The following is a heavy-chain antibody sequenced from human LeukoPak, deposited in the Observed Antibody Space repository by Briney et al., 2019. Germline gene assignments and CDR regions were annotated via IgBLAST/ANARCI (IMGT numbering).Heavy chain of an antibody. CDR2: IIPIFGTA. D-gene: IGHD1-1*01. Sequence: SVKVSCKASGGTFSSYAINWVRQAPGQGLEWMGGIIPIFGTANYAQKFQGRVTITTDESTGTAYMELSSLTSEDTAVYYCARGPELERFDYSGQGTLVTVSS. J-gene: IGHJ4*02. CDR3: ARGPELERFDY. V-gene: IGHV1-69*05. CDR1: GGTFSSYA.